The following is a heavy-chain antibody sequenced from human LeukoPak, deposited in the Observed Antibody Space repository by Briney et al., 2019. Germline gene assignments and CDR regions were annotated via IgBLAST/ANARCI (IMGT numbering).Heavy chain of an antibody. CDR3: ARSLAVYYYYMDV. Sequence: SETLSLTCTVSGGSISSSSYYWGWIRQPPGKGLEWIGSIYYSGSTYYNPSLKSRVTISVDTSKDQFSLKLSSVTAADTAVYYCARSLAVYYYYMDVWGKGTTVTVSS. CDR1: GGSISSSSYY. J-gene: IGHJ6*03. CDR2: IYYSGST. V-gene: IGHV4-39*07.